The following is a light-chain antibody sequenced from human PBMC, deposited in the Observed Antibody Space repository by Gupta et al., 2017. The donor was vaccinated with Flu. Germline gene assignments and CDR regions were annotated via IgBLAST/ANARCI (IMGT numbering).Light chain of an antibody. CDR3: SSYTSSSPYV. CDR1: SSDVGGYNY. J-gene: IGLJ1*01. CDR2: KVS. V-gene: IGLV2-14*01. Sequence: QSALTQPASVSGSPGQAITISCTGTSSDVGGYNYVSWYQQHPGKAPKLMIYKVSNRPSGVSNRFSGSTSGNTASLTIAGLQAEDESDYYCSSYTSSSPYVFGTGTKVTVL.